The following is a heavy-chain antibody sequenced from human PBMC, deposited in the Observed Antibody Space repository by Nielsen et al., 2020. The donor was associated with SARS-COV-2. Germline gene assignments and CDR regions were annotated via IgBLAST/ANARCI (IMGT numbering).Heavy chain of an antibody. V-gene: IGHV3-11*01. J-gene: IGHJ6*02. CDR3: ATPVVPAATRYYYYYYGMDV. CDR2: ISSSGSTI. Sequence: GESLKISCAASGFTFSDYYMSWIRQAPGKGLEWVSYISSSGSTIYYADSVKGRFTISRDNAKNSLYLQMNSLRAEDTAVYYCATPVVPAATRYYYYYYGMDVWGQGTTVTVSS. D-gene: IGHD2-2*01. CDR1: GFTFSDYY.